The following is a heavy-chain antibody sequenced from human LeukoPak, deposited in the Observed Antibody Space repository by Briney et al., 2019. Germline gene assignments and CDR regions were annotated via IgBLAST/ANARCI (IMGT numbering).Heavy chain of an antibody. V-gene: IGHV3-23*01. J-gene: IGHJ4*02. D-gene: IGHD2-2*01. CDR1: GFTFSNYA. CDR2: ISGSDGST. CDR3: AKVETSGGANCYALDY. Sequence: GGSLRLSCAASGFTFSNYAMTWVRQAPDKGLERVSAISGSDGSTYYADSVKGRFTISRDDSQNTLYLQMNSLSAEDTAVYYCAKVETSGGANCYALDYWGQGTLVTVSS.